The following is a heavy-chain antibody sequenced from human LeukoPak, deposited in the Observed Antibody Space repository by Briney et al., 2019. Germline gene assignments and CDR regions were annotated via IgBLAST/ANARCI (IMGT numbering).Heavy chain of an antibody. J-gene: IGHJ4*02. CDR3: ASWNSAAAGFDY. CDR2: TYYRSKWYN. CDR1: GDSVSSNSAT. V-gene: IGHV6-1*01. D-gene: IGHD6-13*01. Sequence: SQTLSLTCAISGDSVSSNSATWNWIRQSPSRGLEWLGRTYYRSKWYNDYAVSVKSRITINPDTSKNQSSLQLNSVTPEDTAVYYCASWNSAAAGFDYWGQGTLVTVSS.